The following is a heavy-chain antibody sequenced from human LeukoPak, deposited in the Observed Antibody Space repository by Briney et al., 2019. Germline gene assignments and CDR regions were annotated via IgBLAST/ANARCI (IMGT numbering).Heavy chain of an antibody. J-gene: IGHJ3*02. D-gene: IGHD3-22*01. Sequence: PGGSLRLSCAASGFTVSSNYMSWVRQAPGKGLEWVSSISSSSSYIYYADSVKGRFTISRDNAKNSLYLQMNSLRAEDTAVYYCARHRGYYDSSGSRKDAFDIWGQGTMVTVSS. V-gene: IGHV3-21*01. CDR2: ISSSSSYI. CDR1: GFTVSSNY. CDR3: ARHRGYYDSSGSRKDAFDI.